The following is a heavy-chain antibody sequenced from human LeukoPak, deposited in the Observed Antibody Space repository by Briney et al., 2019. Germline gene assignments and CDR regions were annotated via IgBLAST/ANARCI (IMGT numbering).Heavy chain of an antibody. CDR3: ARWGAPGYCSGGSCYASYNWFDP. D-gene: IGHD2-15*01. CDR1: GDSVSSNSAA. Sequence: SQTLSLTCAISGDSVSSNSAAWNWIRQSPSRGLEWLGRTCYRSKWYNDYAVSVKSRITINPDTSKNQFSLQLNSVTPGDTAVYYCARWGAPGYCSGGSCYASYNWFDPWGQGTLVTVSS. J-gene: IGHJ5*02. CDR2: TCYRSKWYN. V-gene: IGHV6-1*01.